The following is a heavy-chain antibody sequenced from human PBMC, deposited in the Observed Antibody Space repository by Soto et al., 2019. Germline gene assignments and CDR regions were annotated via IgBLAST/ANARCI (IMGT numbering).Heavy chain of an antibody. V-gene: IGHV3-30*18. CDR2: ISYDGSNK. CDR1: GFTFSSYG. J-gene: IGHJ4*02. CDR3: AKDLWFGESNLRGHELPYDY. Sequence: PGGSLRLSCAASGFTFSSYGMHWVRQAPGKGLEWVAVISYDGSNKYYADSVKGRFTISRDNSKNTLYLQMNSLRAEDTAVYYCAKDLWFGESNLRGHELPYDYWGQGTLVTVSS. D-gene: IGHD3-10*01.